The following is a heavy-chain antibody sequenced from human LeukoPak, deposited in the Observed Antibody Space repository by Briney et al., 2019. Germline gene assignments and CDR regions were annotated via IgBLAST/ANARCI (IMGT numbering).Heavy chain of an antibody. CDR2: INPNSGGT. V-gene: IGHV1-2*02. D-gene: IGHD6-19*01. J-gene: IGHJ6*03. CDR3: ARGVSGTYYYYYMDV. Sequence: ASVKVSCKASGYTFTVYYMHWVRQAPGQGLEWMGWINPNSGGTNYAQKFQGRVTMTRDTSISTAYMELSRLRSDDTAVYYCARGVSGTYYYYYMDVWGKGTTVTVSS. CDR1: GYTFTVYY.